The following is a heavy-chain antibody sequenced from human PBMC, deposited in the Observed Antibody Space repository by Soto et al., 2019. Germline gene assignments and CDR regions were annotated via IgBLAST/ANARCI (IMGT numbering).Heavy chain of an antibody. CDR2: TNPNSGGT. Sequence: ASVKVSCKASGYTFTGYYMHWVRQAPGQGLEWMGWTNPNSGGTNYAQNLQGRLTLTTDTSTNTAYMELRSLRSDDTAVYYCARGALDFDYWGQGTLVTVSS. J-gene: IGHJ4*02. CDR1: GYTFTGYY. CDR3: ARGALDFDY. V-gene: IGHV1-2*02. D-gene: IGHD3-16*01.